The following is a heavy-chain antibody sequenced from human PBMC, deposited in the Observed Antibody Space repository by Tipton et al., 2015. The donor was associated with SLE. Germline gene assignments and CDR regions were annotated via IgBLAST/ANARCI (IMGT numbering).Heavy chain of an antibody. Sequence: TLSLTCTVSGVSISSYYWSWIRQPPGKGLEWIGYIYYSGSTYYNPSLKSRVTISVDTSKNQFSLKLSSVTAADTAVYYCARDNFGMADYWGQGTLVTVSS. V-gene: IGHV4-59*12. J-gene: IGHJ4*02. CDR3: ARDNFGMADY. CDR2: IYYSGST. CDR1: GVSISSYY. D-gene: IGHD3-10*01.